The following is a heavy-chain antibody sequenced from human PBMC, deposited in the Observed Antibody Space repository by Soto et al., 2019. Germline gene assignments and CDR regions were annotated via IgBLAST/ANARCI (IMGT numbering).Heavy chain of an antibody. D-gene: IGHD2-15*01. CDR3: ATRVLGYCSGGSCYDPGDY. J-gene: IGHJ4*02. V-gene: IGHV1-69*02. Sequence: QVQLVQSGAEVKKSGSSVKVSCKASGGTFSSYPISWVRQAPGQGLEWMGRIIPILGIANYAQKFQGRVTITADKSTSTAYMELSSLTSEDTAVYYCATRVLGYCSGGSCYDPGDYWGQGTLVTVSS. CDR2: IIPILGIA. CDR1: GGTFSSYP.